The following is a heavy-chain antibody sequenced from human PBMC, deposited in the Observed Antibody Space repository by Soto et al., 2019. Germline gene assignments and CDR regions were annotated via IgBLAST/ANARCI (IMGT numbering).Heavy chain of an antibody. V-gene: IGHV3-20*04. D-gene: IGHD4-17*01. CDR1: GFPFDDYG. Sequence: VGSLRLPCAASGFPFDDYGMSWVRQAPGKGLEWVSGINRDGGSTGYADSVKGRFTISRDNAKNSLYLQMNSLRAEDTAFYYCARAPGYYGDFFDFWGQGTLVTVSS. J-gene: IGHJ4*02. CDR2: INRDGGST. CDR3: ARAPGYYGDFFDF.